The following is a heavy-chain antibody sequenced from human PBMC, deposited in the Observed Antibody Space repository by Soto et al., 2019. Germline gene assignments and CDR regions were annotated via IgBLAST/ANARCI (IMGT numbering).Heavy chain of an antibody. CDR2: IYPGDSDT. Sequence: PGESLKISCKGSGYSFSRYWIAWVRQTPGKGLEWMGLIYPGDSDTRYSPSFQGPVAISADKSITTAYLQWSSLKASDTAIYYCARDTFSGDSSGPHYWGQGTLVTVSS. CDR1: GYSFSRYW. V-gene: IGHV5-51*01. CDR3: ARDTFSGDSSGPHY. D-gene: IGHD3-22*01. J-gene: IGHJ4*02.